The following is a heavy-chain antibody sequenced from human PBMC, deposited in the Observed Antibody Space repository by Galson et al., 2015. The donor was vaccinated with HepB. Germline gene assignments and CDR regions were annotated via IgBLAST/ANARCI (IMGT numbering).Heavy chain of an antibody. CDR3: ARDRSLGAIAGLDY. V-gene: IGHV3-33*01. CDR2: IWYDGSNK. Sequence: SLRLSCAASGLTFSSYGMHWVRQAPGKGLEWVAVIWYDGSNKYYADSVKGRFSISRDNSKNTLYLQMNSLRAEDTAVYYCARDRSLGAIAGLDYWGQGTLVTVSS. CDR1: GLTFSSYG. J-gene: IGHJ4*02. D-gene: IGHD1-26*01.